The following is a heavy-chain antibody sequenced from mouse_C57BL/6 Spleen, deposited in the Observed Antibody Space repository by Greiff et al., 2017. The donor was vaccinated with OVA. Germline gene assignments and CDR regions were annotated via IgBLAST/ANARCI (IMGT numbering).Heavy chain of an antibody. V-gene: IGHV1-15*01. CDR1: GYTFTDYE. CDR2: IDPETGGT. Sequence: QVQLQQSGAELVRPGASVTLSCKASGYTFTDYEMHWVKQTPVHGLEWIGAIDPETGGTAYNQKFKGKAILTADKSSSTAYMELRSLTSEDSAVYYCTRKDYDNAMDYWGQGTSVTVSS. J-gene: IGHJ4*01. D-gene: IGHD2-4*01. CDR3: TRKDYDNAMDY.